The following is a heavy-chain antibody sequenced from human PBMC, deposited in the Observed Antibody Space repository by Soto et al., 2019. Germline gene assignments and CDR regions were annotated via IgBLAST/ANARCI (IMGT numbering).Heavy chain of an antibody. CDR3: ARGPGMGSGYYYDFDY. D-gene: IGHD3-22*01. CDR2: IIPIFGTA. V-gene: IGHV1-69*13. CDR1: GGTFSSYA. J-gene: IGHJ4*02. Sequence: SVKVSCKASGGTFSSYAISWVRQAPGQGLEWMGGIIPIFGTANYAQKFQGRVTITADESTSTAYMELSSLRSEDTAVYYCARGPGMGSGYYYDFDYWGQGTLVTVSS.